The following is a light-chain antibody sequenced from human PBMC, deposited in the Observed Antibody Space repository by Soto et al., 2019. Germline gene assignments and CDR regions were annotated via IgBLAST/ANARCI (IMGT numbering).Light chain of an antibody. CDR1: SSNIGNNY. CDR3: GTWDTSLSVGGA. Sequence: QSVLTQPPSVSAAPGQKVTISCSGGSSNIGNNYVSYTSNSQEQPPNSSSMKMISDPQGFLTDSLAHDKRPSGIPDRFSGSKSGTSATLGITGLQTGDEADYFCGTWDTSLSVGGAFGGGTKLTVL. V-gene: IGLV1-51*02. J-gene: IGLJ3*02. CDR2: KM.